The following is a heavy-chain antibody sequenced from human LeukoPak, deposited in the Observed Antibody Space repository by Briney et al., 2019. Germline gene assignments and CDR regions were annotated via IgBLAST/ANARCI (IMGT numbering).Heavy chain of an antibody. Sequence: GGSLRLSCAASGFTFSGYWMHWVRQAPGEGLVWVSRINTDGSSTNYADSVKGRFTISRDNAKNTLYLQMNSLRAEDTAVYYCARDLMGAPGYWGQGTLVTVSS. J-gene: IGHJ4*02. V-gene: IGHV3-74*01. CDR3: ARDLMGAPGY. CDR2: INTDGSST. D-gene: IGHD1-26*01. CDR1: GFTFSGYW.